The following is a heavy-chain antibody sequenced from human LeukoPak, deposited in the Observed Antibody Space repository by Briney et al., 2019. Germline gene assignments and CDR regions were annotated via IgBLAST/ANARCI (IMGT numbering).Heavy chain of an antibody. CDR3: AKDGPRYSSSSYHFDY. D-gene: IGHD6-6*01. Sequence: GGSLRLSCAASGFTFSSYAMSWVRQAPGKGLEWVSAISGSGGSTYYADSVKGRFTISRDNSKNTLYLQMNSLRAEDTAVYYCAKDGPRYSSSSYHFDYWGQGTLVTVSS. CDR1: GFTFSSYA. V-gene: IGHV3-23*01. CDR2: ISGSGGST. J-gene: IGHJ4*02.